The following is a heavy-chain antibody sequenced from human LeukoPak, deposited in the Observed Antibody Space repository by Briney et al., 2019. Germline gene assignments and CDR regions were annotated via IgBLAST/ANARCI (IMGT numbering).Heavy chain of an antibody. CDR2: MRDDGSEE. V-gene: IGHV3-7*01. D-gene: IGHD3-22*01. Sequence: GGSLRLSCAASGFTFRRHWMSWVRQAPGKGLEWVANMRDDGSEEFYVNSVKGRFTISRDNAKNSLYLQMDSLGAEDTAVYYCARDLWLGERGLFFFEYWGQGALVTVAS. CDR3: ARDLWLGERGLFFFEY. J-gene: IGHJ4*02. CDR1: GFTFRRHW.